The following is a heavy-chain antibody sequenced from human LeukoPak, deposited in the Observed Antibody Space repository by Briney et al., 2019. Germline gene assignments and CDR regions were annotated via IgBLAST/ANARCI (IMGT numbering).Heavy chain of an antibody. D-gene: IGHD3-10*01. CDR2: IYHSGST. CDR1: GFTFNNYA. V-gene: IGHV4-30-2*01. J-gene: IGHJ4*02. Sequence: LRLSCAVSGFTFNNYAMSWIRQPPGKGLEWIGYIYHSGSTYYNPSLKSRVTISVDRSKNQFSLKLSSVTAADTAVYYCARGPLGDFNLDYWGQGTLVTVSS. CDR3: ARGPLGDFNLDY.